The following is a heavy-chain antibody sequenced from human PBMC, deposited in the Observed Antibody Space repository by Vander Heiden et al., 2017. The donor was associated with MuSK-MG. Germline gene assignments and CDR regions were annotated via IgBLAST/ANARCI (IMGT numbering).Heavy chain of an antibody. D-gene: IGHD4-17*01. CDR2: ISSNSSYI. Sequence: EVQPVEPGGGLVKPGGSLRLSCAVSRFTSRGYSMNWDRQAPGRGLEWGSSISSNSSYIYYADSVKGRFTISRDNAKNSLYLQMSSLRAEDTAVYYCAREYGDYYYYYGMDVWGQGTTVTVSS. J-gene: IGHJ6*02. CDR1: RFTSRGYS. V-gene: IGHV3-21*01. CDR3: AREYGDYYYYYGMDV.